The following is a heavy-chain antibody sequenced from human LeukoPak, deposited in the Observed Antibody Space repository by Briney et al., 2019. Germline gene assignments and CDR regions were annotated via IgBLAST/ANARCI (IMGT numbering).Heavy chain of an antibody. CDR1: GFSFRSYG. CDR3: AKDLEAGTSGYSLDY. Sequence: GGSLRISCAASGFSFRSYGMHWVRQAPGQGLEWVAFIRNDGSDKYYADSVRGRFTISRDNSKNSLHVQMNSLRVEDTGVYYCAKDLEAGTSGYSLDYWGQGTLVSVPS. J-gene: IGHJ4*02. V-gene: IGHV3-30*02. D-gene: IGHD3-22*01. CDR2: IRNDGSDK.